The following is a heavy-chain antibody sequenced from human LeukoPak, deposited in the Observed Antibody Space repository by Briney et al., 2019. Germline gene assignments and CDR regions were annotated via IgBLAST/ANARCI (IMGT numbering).Heavy chain of an antibody. CDR3: GRERSGGLSGSWGGLFASYYTYYYMDV. CDR2: INPSDGAT. CDR1: GNTFSMYS. Sequence: ASVKVSCKASGNTFSMYSVHWVRQAPGQGLEWMGMINPSDGATTYAQRFQGRVTMTRDMSTTTVYMDLRSLRSEDTAVYFCGRERSGGLSGSWGGLFASYYTYYYMDVWGRGTTVTVSS. D-gene: IGHD1-26*01. V-gene: IGHV1-46*01. J-gene: IGHJ6*03.